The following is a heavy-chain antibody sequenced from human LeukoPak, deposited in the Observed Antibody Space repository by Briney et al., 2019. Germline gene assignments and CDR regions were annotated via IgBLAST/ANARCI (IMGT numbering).Heavy chain of an antibody. Sequence: PGGSLRLSCAVSGFTFNNYSMNWVRQAPGKGLEWVSSISSSSNYIYYADSVKGRFTISRDNAKNSLYLQMNSLRAGDTAVYYCARDRGGGHMDVWGKGTTVTISS. J-gene: IGHJ6*03. CDR1: GFTFNNYS. V-gene: IGHV3-21*01. D-gene: IGHD2-15*01. CDR2: ISSSSNYI. CDR3: ARDRGGGHMDV.